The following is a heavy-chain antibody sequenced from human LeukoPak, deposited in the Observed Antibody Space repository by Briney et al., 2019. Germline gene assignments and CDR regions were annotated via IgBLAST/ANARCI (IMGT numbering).Heavy chain of an antibody. CDR2: ISGDGDRT. D-gene: IGHD5-12*01. V-gene: IGHV3-43*02. CDR3: AKDRGYEVVFDP. J-gene: IGHJ5*02. Sequence: GGSLRLSCAASGINFNTYAMQCVRQAPGKGLEWVSLISGDGDRTSYADSVKGRITIYRGNDKNSLYLKMNSLRIEDTALYYCAKDRGYEVVFDPWGQGTLVAVPS. CDR1: GINFNTYA.